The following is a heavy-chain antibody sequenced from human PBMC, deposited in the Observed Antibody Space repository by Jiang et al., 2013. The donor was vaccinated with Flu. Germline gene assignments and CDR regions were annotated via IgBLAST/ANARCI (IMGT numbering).Heavy chain of an antibody. CDR2: INAGNGNT. J-gene: IGHJ4*02. D-gene: IGHD3-16*01. CDR1: GYTFTSYA. CDR3: ARGASYGGVYFDY. V-gene: IGHV1-3*01. Sequence: GAEVKKPGASVKVSCKASGYTFTSYAMHWVRQAPGQRLEWMGWINAGNGNTKYSQKFQGRVTITRDTSASTAYMELSSLRSEDTAVYYCARGASYGGVYFDYWGQGTLVTVSS.